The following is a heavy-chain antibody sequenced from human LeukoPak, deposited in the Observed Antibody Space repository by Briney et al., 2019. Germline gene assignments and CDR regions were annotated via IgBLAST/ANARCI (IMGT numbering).Heavy chain of an antibody. CDR2: ITASGASA. D-gene: IGHD6-13*01. V-gene: IGHV3-23*01. CDR3: AKVYTTSGTGDFFNY. CDR1: GFTFSSYG. Sequence: GGSLRLSCAASGFTFSSYGMRWVRQAPGKGLEWVSTITASGASAYYADSVKGRFTISRDNSKNTLNLQMNSLRAEDTVIYYCAKVYTTSGTGDFFNYWGQGTLVTVSS. J-gene: IGHJ4*02.